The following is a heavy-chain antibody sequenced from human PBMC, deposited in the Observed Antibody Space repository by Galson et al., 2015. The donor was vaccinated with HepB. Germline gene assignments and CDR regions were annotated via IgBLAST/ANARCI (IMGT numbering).Heavy chain of an antibody. Sequence: SVKVSCKASGGTFSSYAIGWVRQAPGQGLEWMGGIIPIFGTANYAQKFQGRVTITADESTSTAYMELSSLRSEDTAVYYCARDTARRGYSEDYYYYYMDVWGKGTTVTVSS. J-gene: IGHJ6*03. CDR1: GGTFSSYA. CDR2: IIPIFGTA. D-gene: IGHD5-18*01. V-gene: IGHV1-69*13. CDR3: ARDTARRGYSEDYYYYYMDV.